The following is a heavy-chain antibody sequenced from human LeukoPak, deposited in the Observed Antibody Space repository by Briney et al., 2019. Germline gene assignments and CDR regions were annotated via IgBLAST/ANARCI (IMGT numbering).Heavy chain of an antibody. V-gene: IGHV4-39*07. D-gene: IGHD6-13*01. J-gene: IGHJ4*02. CDR2: IYYSGST. CDR3: ARRARIAAAGIDY. Sequence: PSETLSLTCTVSGGSISSSSYYWGWIRQPPGKGLEWIGSIYYSGSTYYNPSLKSRVTISVDTSKNQFSLKLSSVTAADTAVYYCARRARIAAAGIDYWGQGTLVTVSS. CDR1: GGSISSSSYY.